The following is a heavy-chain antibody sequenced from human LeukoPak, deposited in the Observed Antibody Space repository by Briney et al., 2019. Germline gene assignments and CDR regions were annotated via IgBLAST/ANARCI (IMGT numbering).Heavy chain of an antibody. Sequence: SETLSLTCTVSGGSIYSNNFCWGWIRQPPGKGLEWIGTIYSTGNTYYNPSLKTRVSISIDTSKSQFSLNLRSVTAADTALYYCARLGPYRSGLYRYFDRWGRGTLVSVSS. J-gene: IGHJ2*01. CDR1: GGSIYSNNFC. V-gene: IGHV4-39*01. D-gene: IGHD6-25*01. CDR3: ARLGPYRSGLYRYFDR. CDR2: IYSTGNT.